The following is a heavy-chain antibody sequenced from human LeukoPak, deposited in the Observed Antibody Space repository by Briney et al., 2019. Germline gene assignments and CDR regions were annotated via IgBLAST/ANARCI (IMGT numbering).Heavy chain of an antibody. CDR3: ASAVGSPEDIYLYYDMDI. D-gene: IGHD2-15*01. CDR2: VYWSGGDT. CDR1: GFFFDDHG. Sequence: GGSLRLSCAASGFFFDDHGMSWVPQAPRKGLERVAGVYWSGGDTAYADSVKGRFTISRDNAKNSIFLQLSSLRDLDMALFKCASAVGSPEDIYLYYDMDIWGKGTTVTVSS. V-gene: IGHV3-20*01. J-gene: IGHJ6*04.